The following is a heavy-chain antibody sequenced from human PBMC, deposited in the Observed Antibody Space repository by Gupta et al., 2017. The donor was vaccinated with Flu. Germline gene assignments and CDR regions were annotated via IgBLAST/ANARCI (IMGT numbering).Heavy chain of an antibody. D-gene: IGHD3-16*01. J-gene: IGHJ4*02. Sequence: QVQLQESGPGLVKPSQTLSLTCTVSGASISSGSFFWRWIRQPAGKGLEWIGRIHTSGSTNYNPSFESRVTISLDSSKNQFSLDLRSVTAADTAVYYCAIHIRLGEFTVDYWGQGTLVTVSS. CDR1: GASISSGSFF. V-gene: IGHV4-61*02. CDR3: AIHIRLGEFTVDY. CDR2: IHTSGST.